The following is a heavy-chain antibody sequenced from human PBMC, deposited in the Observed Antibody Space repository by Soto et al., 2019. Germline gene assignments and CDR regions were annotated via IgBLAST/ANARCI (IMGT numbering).Heavy chain of an antibody. D-gene: IGHD3-3*01. V-gene: IGHV4-34*01. CDR1: DGSFSGYY. Sequence: SETLSLTCAVYDGSFSGYYWSWIRKPPGKGLEGCGEINHSGSTNYNPSLKSRVTISVDTSKNQFSLKLSSATAADTDVYYCAREFPYYDFWSGYPGWFDPWGQGTLVTVSS. J-gene: IGHJ5*02. CDR3: AREFPYYDFWSGYPGWFDP. CDR2: INHSGST.